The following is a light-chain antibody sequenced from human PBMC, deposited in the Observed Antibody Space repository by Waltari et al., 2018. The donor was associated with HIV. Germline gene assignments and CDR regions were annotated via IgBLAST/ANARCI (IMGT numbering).Light chain of an antibody. Sequence: QSALTQPASVSGSPGPSVPISCIGTTNVPKVIIYEVTSRPSGVPHRLSGSKSGNTASLTITGLQAEDEAIYYCSTHTSNHTLGFGGGTQLTVL. CDR3: STHTSNHTLG. V-gene: IGLV2-14*01. CDR2: EVT. CDR1: T. J-gene: IGLJ3*02.